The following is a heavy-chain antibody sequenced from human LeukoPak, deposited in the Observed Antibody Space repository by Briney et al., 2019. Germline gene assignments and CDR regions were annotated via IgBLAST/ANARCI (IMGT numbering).Heavy chain of an antibody. V-gene: IGHV4-59*01. Sequence: SETLSLTCTVSGGSISHYYWSWVWQPPGEGLEWVGYIYYDGSTTYNPSLKSRVTISVDTSKNQFSLNLSSVTAADTAVYYCARGYSTGWLYYFDSWGQGTLVTVSS. CDR3: ARGYSTGWLYYFDS. J-gene: IGHJ4*02. CDR1: GGSISHYY. D-gene: IGHD6-19*01. CDR2: IYYDGST.